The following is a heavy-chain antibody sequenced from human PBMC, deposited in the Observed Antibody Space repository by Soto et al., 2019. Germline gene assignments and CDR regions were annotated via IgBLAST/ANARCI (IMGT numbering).Heavy chain of an antibody. D-gene: IGHD6-19*01. Sequence: EVQLLESGGDLVQPGGSLRLSCAASGFIFSNYAMTWVRQAPGKGPEWVSTFTSRGSTYYRDTVKGRFTISRDNSKNTLYLQMNSLRAEDTAVYYCARTDKYNSQSSGWANRFDYWGQGTLVTVSS. CDR3: ARTDKYNSQSSGWANRFDY. V-gene: IGHV3-23*01. CDR1: GFIFSNYA. J-gene: IGHJ4*02. CDR2: FTSRGST.